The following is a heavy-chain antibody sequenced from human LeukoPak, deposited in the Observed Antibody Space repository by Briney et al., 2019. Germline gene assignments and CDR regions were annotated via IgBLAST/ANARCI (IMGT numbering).Heavy chain of an antibody. D-gene: IGHD6-19*01. J-gene: IGHJ4*02. CDR2: IRGAEGGT. Sequence: PGGSLRLSCAASGFTINTFTMNWVRQAPGKGLEWVSTIRGAEGGTYYADSVKGRFTISRDNFENTLYMQMNYLREENTALYYCAKAFSSGWSTFDYWGQGALVTVSS. CDR3: AKAFSSGWSTFDY. V-gene: IGHV3-23*01. CDR1: GFTINTFT.